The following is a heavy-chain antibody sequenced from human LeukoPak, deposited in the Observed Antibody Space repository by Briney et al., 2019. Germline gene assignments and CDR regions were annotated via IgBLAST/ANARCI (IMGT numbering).Heavy chain of an antibody. CDR3: ARYYYDSSGSHYPFDY. D-gene: IGHD3-22*01. Sequence: GGSLRLSCAASGFTFSSYEMNWVRQAPGKGLEWVSAISSSGGSTYYADSVKGRFTISRDNSKNTLYLQMNSLRAEDTAVYYCARYYYDSSGSHYPFDYWGQGTLVTVSS. J-gene: IGHJ4*02. CDR1: GFTFSSYE. V-gene: IGHV3-23*01. CDR2: ISSSGGST.